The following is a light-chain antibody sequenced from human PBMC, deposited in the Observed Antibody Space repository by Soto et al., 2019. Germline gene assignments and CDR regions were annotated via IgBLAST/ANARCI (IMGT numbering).Light chain of an antibody. CDR1: QSVSSSY. CDR2: EAS. CDR3: QQYGSSPPT. J-gene: IGKJ1*01. Sequence: EIVLTQAPGTLSLSPGERATLSCRASQSVSSSYVAWYQQKPGQAPRLLIYEASIRAIVIPDRFSGSGSGTDFTLTISRLEPEDFAGYHCQQYGSSPPTFGQGSKVEI. V-gene: IGKV3-20*01.